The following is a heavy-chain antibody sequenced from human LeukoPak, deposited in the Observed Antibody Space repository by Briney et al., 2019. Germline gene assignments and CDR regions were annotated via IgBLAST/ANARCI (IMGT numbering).Heavy chain of an antibody. Sequence: PSEALSLTCIVSGVSISNYYWSWIRQPPGKGLEWIGYVYNSGRTSYNPYLKGRVSISADVPKNQFSLKLTSVTAADTAVYYCARGYYYWGQGALVTVSS. V-gene: IGHV4-4*08. CDR2: VYNSGRT. J-gene: IGHJ4*02. CDR3: ARGYYY. CDR1: GVSISNYY. D-gene: IGHD3-10*01.